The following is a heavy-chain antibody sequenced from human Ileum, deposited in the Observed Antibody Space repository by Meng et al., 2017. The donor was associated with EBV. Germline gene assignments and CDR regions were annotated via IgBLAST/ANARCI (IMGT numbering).Heavy chain of an antibody. V-gene: IGHV1-3*04. Sequence: QGQLGQSGTDVNKPVASGKLSCETSGYSFVADAIHWVRQAPGQGLEWMGWINTLNGHTEYSQKFQGSVTITSDTSASTVYMELHSLRSQDTAVYYCARRASQGVDPWGQGTLVTVSS. CDR1: GYSFVADA. CDR2: INTLNGHT. CDR3: ARRASQGVDP. J-gene: IGHJ5*02.